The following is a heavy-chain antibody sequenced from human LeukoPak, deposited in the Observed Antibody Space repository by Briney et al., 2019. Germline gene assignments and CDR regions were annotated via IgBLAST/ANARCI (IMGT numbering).Heavy chain of an antibody. V-gene: IGHV3-43D*03. J-gene: IGHJ6*02. CDR2: LGWIGGST. D-gene: IGHD6-13*01. CDR1: GFTFDDYV. Sequence: GGSLRLSCAASGFTFDDYVMHWSGKPRGRVWGWSFFLGWIGGSTYYADSVKGRFTISRDNSKNSLYLQMNSLRAEDTALYYCAKDLATGSSRYRFHYGMDVWGQGTTVTVSS. CDR3: AKDLATGSSRYRFHYGMDV.